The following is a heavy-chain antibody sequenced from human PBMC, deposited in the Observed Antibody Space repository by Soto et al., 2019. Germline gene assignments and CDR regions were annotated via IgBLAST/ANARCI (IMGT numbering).Heavy chain of an antibody. J-gene: IGHJ4*02. CDR1: GYTFPSYG. Sequence: QVQLVQSGAEVKKPGASVKVSCKASGYTFPSYGISWVRQAPGQGLEWMGWISAYNGNTKYAQKLQGIVTMTTDTSTSTAYMELRRLRSEDTAVYYCARDLAGALIDYWGQGTLVTVSS. CDR3: ARDLAGALIDY. V-gene: IGHV1-18*01. CDR2: ISAYNGNT.